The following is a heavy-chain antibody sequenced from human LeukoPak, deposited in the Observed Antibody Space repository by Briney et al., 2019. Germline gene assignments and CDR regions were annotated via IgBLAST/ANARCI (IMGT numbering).Heavy chain of an antibody. CDR1: GFALSRNW. CDR2: INQDGSQK. D-gene: IGHD2-15*01. CDR3: ARGYCSAGDCFYFDV. J-gene: IGHJ4*02. Sequence: GGSLRLSCAASGFALSRNWMTWVRQAPGKGLEWVANINQDGSQKYYVDSVKGRFTISRDNDQNSLSLQMNTLVAEDTAVYYCARGYCSAGDCFYFDVWGQGTVVTVSS. V-gene: IGHV3-7*04.